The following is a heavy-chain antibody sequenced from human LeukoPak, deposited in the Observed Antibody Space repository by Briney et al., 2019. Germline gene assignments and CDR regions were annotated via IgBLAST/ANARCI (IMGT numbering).Heavy chain of an antibody. D-gene: IGHD3-22*01. CDR2: INPNSGGT. J-gene: IGHJ4*02. CDR3: ARGRKYYYDSSGYNPDY. V-gene: IGHV1-2*02. CDR1: GYTFTVYY. Sequence: VASVTVSCKASGYTFTVYYMHWVRQAPGQGLEWMGWINPNSGGTNYAQKFQGRVTMTRDTSISTAYMELSRLRSDDTAVYYCARGRKYYYDSSGYNPDYWGQGTLVTVSS.